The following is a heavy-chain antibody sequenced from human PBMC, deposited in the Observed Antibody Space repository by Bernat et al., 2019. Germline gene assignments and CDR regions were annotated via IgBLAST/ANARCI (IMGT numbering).Heavy chain of an antibody. J-gene: IGHJ4*02. Sequence: QVQLVESGGGVVQPGRSLRLSCAASGFTFSSYAMHWVRQAPGKGLEWVAVISYDGSNKYYADSVKGRFTISRDNSKNTLYLQMNSLRAEDTAVYYWARDASAPPPSRDGYNWGLSYFDYWGQGTLVTVSS. D-gene: IGHD5-24*01. CDR3: ARDASAPPPSRDGYNWGLSYFDY. CDR1: GFTFSSYA. CDR2: ISYDGSNK. V-gene: IGHV3-30-3*01.